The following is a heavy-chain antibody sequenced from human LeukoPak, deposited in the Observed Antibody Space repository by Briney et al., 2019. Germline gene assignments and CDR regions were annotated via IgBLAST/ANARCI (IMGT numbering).Heavy chain of an antibody. J-gene: IGHJ4*02. D-gene: IGHD3-10*01. CDR1: GYTFGSYW. Sequence: GGSLRLSCVASGYTFGSYWMHWVRQAPGKGPAWVSRISGDGGTYYADSVKGRFTISRDNAKNTLYLQMNSLRAEDTAVYYCARDLVSGSGSYGHWGQGTLVTVSS. CDR3: ARDLVSGSGSYGH. V-gene: IGHV3-74*01. CDR2: ISGDGGT.